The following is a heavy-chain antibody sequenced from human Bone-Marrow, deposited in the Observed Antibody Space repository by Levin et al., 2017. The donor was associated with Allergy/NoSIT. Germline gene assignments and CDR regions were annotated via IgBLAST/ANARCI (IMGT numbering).Heavy chain of an antibody. J-gene: IGHJ4*02. D-gene: IGHD2-8*01. CDR1: GYSFSNHW. Sequence: GESLKISCKASGYSFSNHWIGWVRQMPGKGLEWVAIIYPADSETTYSPSFQGQVTVSADKSISTAYLQWDSLKASDSAMYYCARQGNTWRTWYFDSWGQGTRVTVSS. CDR2: IYPADSET. CDR3: ARQGNTWRTWYFDS. V-gene: IGHV5-51*01.